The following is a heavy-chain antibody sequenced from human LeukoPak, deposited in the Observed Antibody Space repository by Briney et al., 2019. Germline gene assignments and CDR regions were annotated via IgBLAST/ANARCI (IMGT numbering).Heavy chain of an antibody. J-gene: IGHJ5*02. Sequence: ASVKVSCKASGYTFTGYYMHWVRQAPGQGLEWMGWINLNSGGTNYAQKFQGRVTMTRDTSISTAYMELSRLRSDDTAVYYCARGFRMITFGGVRYWFDPWGQGTLVTVSS. CDR3: ARGFRMITFGGVRYWFDP. CDR2: INLNSGGT. D-gene: IGHD3-16*01. CDR1: GYTFTGYY. V-gene: IGHV1-2*02.